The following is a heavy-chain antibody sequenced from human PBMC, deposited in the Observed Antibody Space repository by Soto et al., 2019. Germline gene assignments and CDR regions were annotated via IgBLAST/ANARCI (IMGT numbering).Heavy chain of an antibody. Sequence: QVQLVQSGTEVKKPGASVKVSCKTSGYTFTNHGINWVRQAPGQGLEWMVWINPYNANTNYAQKLQGRVTKTTDTSTTTAYMALRSLTSDDTAVYYCARDRVAGIWGDAFDIWAQGTVVTVSS. V-gene: IGHV1-18*04. CDR1: GYTFTNHG. CDR3: ARDRVAGIWGDAFDI. CDR2: INPYNANT. J-gene: IGHJ3*02. D-gene: IGHD3-16*01.